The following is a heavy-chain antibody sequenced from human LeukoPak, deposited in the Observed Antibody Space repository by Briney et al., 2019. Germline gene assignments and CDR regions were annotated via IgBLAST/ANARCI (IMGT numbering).Heavy chain of an antibody. J-gene: IGHJ4*02. D-gene: IGHD2-15*01. CDR3: ISRIGKPPLDY. Sequence: GGSLRLSCAASGLTFSLSAMHWVRQVSGEGLEWVGRIRNRANSYATAYAASVKDRFTISGDDSKNTAYLQMNSLKTEDTAVYYCISRIGKPPLDYWGQGTLVTVSS. CDR1: GLTFSLSA. CDR2: IRNRANSYAT. V-gene: IGHV3-73*01.